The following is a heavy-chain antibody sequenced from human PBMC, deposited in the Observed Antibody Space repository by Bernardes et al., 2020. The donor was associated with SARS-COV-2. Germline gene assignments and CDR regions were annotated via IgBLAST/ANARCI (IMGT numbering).Heavy chain of an antibody. CDR3: ARGRGLRGYIYGHEY. D-gene: IGHD5-18*01. CDR1: GYSIRSGGYY. J-gene: IGHJ4*02. V-gene: IGHV4-38-2*01. CDR2: IYHSGST. Sequence: SETLSLTCGVSGYSIRSGGYYWGWIRQPPGKGLEWIGSIYHSGSTYYNASLKSRVTISVDTSKNQFSLKLSSVTAADTAVYYCARGRGLRGYIYGHEYWGQGTLVTVSS.